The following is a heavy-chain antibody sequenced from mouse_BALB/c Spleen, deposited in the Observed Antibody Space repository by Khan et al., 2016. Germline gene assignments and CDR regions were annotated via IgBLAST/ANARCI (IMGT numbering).Heavy chain of an antibody. CDR2: INSNGGST. D-gene: IGHD2-14*01. Sequence: EVELVESGGGLVQPGGSLKLSCAASGFTFSTYAMSWVRQTPDKRLELVATINSNGGSTYYPDNVKGRFTISRDNAKNTLYLQMSRLKSEDTAWYYCARVRQAVDYWGQGTSVTVSS. CDR1: GFTFSTYA. V-gene: IGHV5-6-3*01. CDR3: ARVRQAVDY. J-gene: IGHJ4*01.